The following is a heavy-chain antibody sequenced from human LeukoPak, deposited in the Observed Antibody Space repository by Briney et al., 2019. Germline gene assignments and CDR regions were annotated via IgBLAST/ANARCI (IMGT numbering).Heavy chain of an antibody. J-gene: IGHJ4*02. V-gene: IGHV3-48*02. D-gene: IGHD3-10*01. CDR2: MNSDGSHI. CDR3: ARGSFGVFDY. Sequence: GGSLRLSCAAPGFTFTDYSMNWVRQAPGKGLEWVSSMNSDGSHIYHAGSVEGRFTISRDNARNSLYLQMNGLRDEDTAVYYCARGSFGVFDYWGQGILVTVSS. CDR1: GFTFTDYS.